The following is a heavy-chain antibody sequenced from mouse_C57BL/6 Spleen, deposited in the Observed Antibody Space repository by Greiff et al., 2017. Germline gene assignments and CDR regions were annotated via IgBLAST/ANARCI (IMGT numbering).Heavy chain of an antibody. D-gene: IGHD3-1*01. CDR1: GYTFTDYY. V-gene: IGHV1-76*01. J-gene: IGHJ3*01. Sequence: VQLQQSGAELVRPGASVKLSCKASGYTFTDYYINWVKQRPGQGLEWIARIYPGSGNTYYNEKFKGQATLTAEKSSSTAFMQLSSLTSEDSAVYVCARKGIGYQGLAYWGQGTLVTVSA. CDR2: IYPGSGNT. CDR3: ARKGIGYQGLAY.